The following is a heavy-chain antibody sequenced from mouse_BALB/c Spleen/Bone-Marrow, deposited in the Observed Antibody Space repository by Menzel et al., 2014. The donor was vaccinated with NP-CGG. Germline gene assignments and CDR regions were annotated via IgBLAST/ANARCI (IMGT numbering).Heavy chain of an antibody. CDR2: INNNGGST. CDR1: GFTFSSYG. J-gene: IGHJ1*01. Sequence: EVQLQQSGGGLVQPGGSLKLSCVASGFTFSSYGMSWVRQTPDKRLELVATINNNGGSTYYPDSVKGQFTISRDNAKNTLYLQMSSLKSEDTAMYYCARVYGWYFDVWGAGTTVTVS. V-gene: IGHV5-6-3*01. CDR3: ARVYGWYFDV. D-gene: IGHD1-1*01.